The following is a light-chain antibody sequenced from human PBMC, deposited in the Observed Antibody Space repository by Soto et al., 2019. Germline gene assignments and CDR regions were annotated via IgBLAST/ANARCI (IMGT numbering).Light chain of an antibody. CDR1: QSVSLS. V-gene: IGKV3-11*01. CDR3: QERTGWPPWT. CDR2: DAS. Sequence: EIVVTQSPATLALSPGGRATLSCRASQSVSLSLAWYQQKPGQAPRLLIYDASKRASGFPARFSGSGSGTDFTLTISSLEPEDFAVYYCQERTGWPPWTFGQGTKVDIK. J-gene: IGKJ1*01.